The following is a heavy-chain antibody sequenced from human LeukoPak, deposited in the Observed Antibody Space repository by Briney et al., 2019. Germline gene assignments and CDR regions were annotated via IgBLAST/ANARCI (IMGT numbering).Heavy chain of an antibody. Sequence: ASVKVSCKASGYTFTRYDINWVRQAPGQGLEWMGWMNPNSGNTGYAQKFQGRVTMTRNTSISTAYMELSSLRSEDTAVYYCASTYYYDSTLGDDAFDIWGQGTMVTVSS. D-gene: IGHD3-22*01. CDR2: MNPNSGNT. CDR1: GYTFTRYD. CDR3: ASTYYYDSTLGDDAFDI. J-gene: IGHJ3*02. V-gene: IGHV1-8*01.